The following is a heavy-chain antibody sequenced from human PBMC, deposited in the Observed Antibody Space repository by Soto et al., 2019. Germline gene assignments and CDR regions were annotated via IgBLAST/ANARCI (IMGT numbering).Heavy chain of an antibody. CDR3: ARYGYDSSGYFHPY. V-gene: IGHV3-72*01. Sequence: EVQLVESGGGLVQPGGSLRLSCAASGFTFSDNYMDWVRQAPGKGLEWVGRTRNKANSYTTEYAASVKGRFTISRDDSKNSLYLQMNSLKTEDTAVYYCARYGYDSSGYFHPYWGQGTLVTVSS. D-gene: IGHD3-22*01. J-gene: IGHJ4*02. CDR1: GFTFSDNY. CDR2: TRNKANSYTT.